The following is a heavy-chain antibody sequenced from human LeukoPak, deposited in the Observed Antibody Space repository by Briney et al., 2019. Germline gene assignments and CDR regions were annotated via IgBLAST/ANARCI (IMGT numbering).Heavy chain of an antibody. V-gene: IGHV3-7*01. CDR1: GFTFSSYW. D-gene: IGHD3-10*01. J-gene: IGHJ4*02. CDR2: IKQDGSEK. CDR3: ARVPRPRAGSGIGYYFDY. Sequence: PGGSLRLSCAASGFTFSSYWMSWVRQAPGKGLEWVANIKQDGSEKYYVDSVKGRFTISRDNAKNSLYLQMNSLRAEDTAVYYCARVPRPRAGSGIGYYFDYWGREPWSPSPQ.